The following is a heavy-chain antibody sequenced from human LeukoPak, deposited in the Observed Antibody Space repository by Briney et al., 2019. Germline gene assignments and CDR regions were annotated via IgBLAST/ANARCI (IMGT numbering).Heavy chain of an antibody. J-gene: IGHJ3*02. CDR3: AKGSTGDIVDDAIDI. CDR2: ITWNSVTT. V-gene: IGHV3-9*01. D-gene: IGHD2-15*01. CDR1: GFSFDDYG. Sequence: GGSLRLSCAASGFSFDDYGMHWVRQAPGKGLEWVSGITWNSVTTGYADSVKGRFTISRDNAKKSLHLQMTSLRVEDTALYYCAKGSTGDIVDDAIDIWGQGTMVTVFS.